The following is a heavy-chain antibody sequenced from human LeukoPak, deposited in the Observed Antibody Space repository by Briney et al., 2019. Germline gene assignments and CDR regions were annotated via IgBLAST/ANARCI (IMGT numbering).Heavy chain of an antibody. J-gene: IGHJ6*02. Sequence: ASVKVSCKASGYTFTSYDINWVRQAPGQGLEWMGWMNPDSGNTGYAQKFQGRATMTRNTSISTAYMELSSLRSEDTAVYCCARPDCGDYYYYYGMDVWGQGATVTVSS. V-gene: IGHV1-8*01. CDR1: GYTFTSYD. CDR2: MNPDSGNT. D-gene: IGHD4-17*01. CDR3: ARPDCGDYYYYYGMDV.